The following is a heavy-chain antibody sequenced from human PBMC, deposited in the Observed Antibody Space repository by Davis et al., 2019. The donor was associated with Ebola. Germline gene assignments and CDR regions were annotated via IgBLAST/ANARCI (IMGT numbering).Heavy chain of an antibody. CDR1: GFTFSSYW. V-gene: IGHV3-7*01. D-gene: IGHD4-11*01. CDR2: IKQDGSEK. CDR3: ARDEQVWGLTVTTFNSFDY. J-gene: IGHJ4*02. Sequence: GESLKIPCAASGFTFSSYWMSWVRQAPGKGLEWVANIKQDGSEKYYVDSVKGRFTISRDNAKNSLYLQMNSLRDEDTAVYYCARDEQVWGLTVTTFNSFDYWGQGTLVTVSS.